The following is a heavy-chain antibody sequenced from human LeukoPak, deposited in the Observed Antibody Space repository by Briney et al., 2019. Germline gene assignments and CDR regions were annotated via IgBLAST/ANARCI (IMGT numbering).Heavy chain of an antibody. Sequence: GESLKISCKGSGYSFTSYWIGWVRQMPGKGLEWMGIIYPGDSDTRYSPSFQGQVTISADKSISTAYLQWSSLKASDTAMYYCARQLIEMAEYCSGGSCYSFDYWGQGTLVTVSS. V-gene: IGHV5-51*01. CDR2: IYPGDSDT. J-gene: IGHJ4*02. CDR3: ARQLIEMAEYCSGGSCYSFDY. D-gene: IGHD2-15*01. CDR1: GYSFTSYW.